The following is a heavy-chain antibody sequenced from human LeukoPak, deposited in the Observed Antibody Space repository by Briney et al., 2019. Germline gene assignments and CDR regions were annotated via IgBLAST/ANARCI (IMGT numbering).Heavy chain of an antibody. D-gene: IGHD5-18*01. CDR3: ARVGYYSYGPHLGYYFDY. V-gene: IGHV1-69*01. J-gene: IGHJ4*02. CDR1: GGTFSSYA. CDR2: IIPIFGTA. Sequence: AASVKVSCKASGGTFSSYAISWVRQTPGQGLEWMGGIIPIFGTANYAQKFQGRVTTTADESTSTAYMELSSLRSEDTAVYYCARVGYYSYGPHLGYYFDYWGQGTLVTVSS.